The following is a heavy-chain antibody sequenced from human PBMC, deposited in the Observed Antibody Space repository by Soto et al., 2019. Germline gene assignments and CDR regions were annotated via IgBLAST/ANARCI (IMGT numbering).Heavy chain of an antibody. CDR1: GGSISSGGYY. V-gene: IGHV4-31*03. CDR2: IYYSGST. Sequence: SETLSLTCTVSGGSISSGGYYWSWIRQHPGKGLEWIGYIYYSGSTYYNPSLKSRVTISVDTSKNQFSLKLSSVTAADTAVYYCARGLKKDTAKHNWFDPWGQGTLVTVSS. J-gene: IGHJ5*02. D-gene: IGHD5-18*01. CDR3: ARGLKKDTAKHNWFDP.